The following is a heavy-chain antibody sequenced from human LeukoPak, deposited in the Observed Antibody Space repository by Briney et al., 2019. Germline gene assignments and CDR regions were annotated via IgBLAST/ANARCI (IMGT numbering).Heavy chain of an antibody. CDR1: GGSISSYY. V-gene: IGHV4-59*08. Sequence: SETLSLTCTDSGGSISSYYWSWIRQPPGKGLEWIGYIYYSGSTNYNPSLKSRVTISVDTSKNQFSLKLSSVTAADTAVYYCARWAPYGDSAGYYYYGMDVWGQGTTVTVSS. CDR3: ARWAPYGDSAGYYYYGMDV. CDR2: IYYSGST. J-gene: IGHJ6*02. D-gene: IGHD4-17*01.